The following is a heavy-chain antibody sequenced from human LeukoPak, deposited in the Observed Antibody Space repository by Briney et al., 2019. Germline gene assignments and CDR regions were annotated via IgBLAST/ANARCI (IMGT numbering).Heavy chain of an antibody. Sequence: GGSLRLSCAASGFTFSSYAMHWVRQAPGKGLEWVAVISYDGSNKYHADSVKGRFTISRDNSKNTLYLQMNSLRAEDTAVYYCASGWGSSSGWYYDWGQGTLVTVSS. CDR1: GFTFSSYA. D-gene: IGHD6-19*01. CDR3: ASGWGSSSGWYYD. J-gene: IGHJ4*02. CDR2: ISYDGSNK. V-gene: IGHV3-30*04.